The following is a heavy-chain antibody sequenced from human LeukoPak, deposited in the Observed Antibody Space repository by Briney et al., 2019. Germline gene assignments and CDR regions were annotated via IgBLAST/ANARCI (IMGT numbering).Heavy chain of an antibody. J-gene: IGHJ6*03. CDR3: AKIPHYDFWSGYYYYYYMDV. D-gene: IGHD3-3*01. CDR2: ISGSGGTT. V-gene: IGHV3-23*01. CDR1: GFTVSSNY. Sequence: GGSLRLSCAASGFTVSSNYMSWVSQAPGKGLEWVSGISGSGGTTSYADSAKGRFTISRDNSKSTLFLQMNSLRAEDTAVYYCAKIPHYDFWSGYYYYYYMDVWGKGTTVTVSS.